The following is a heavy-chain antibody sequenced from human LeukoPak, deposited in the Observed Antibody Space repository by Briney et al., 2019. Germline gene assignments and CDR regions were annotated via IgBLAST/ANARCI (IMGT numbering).Heavy chain of an antibody. V-gene: IGHV4-34*01. J-gene: IGHJ4*02. CDR3: ARERLGYYDRSGLDY. CDR1: GGSFSGYY. Sequence: SETLSLTCAVYGGSFSGYYWSWIRQPPGKGLEWIGEINHSGSTNYNPSLKSRVTISLDTSKNQFSLKLSSVTAADTAVYYCARERLGYYDRSGLDYWGQGTLVTVSS. D-gene: IGHD3-22*01. CDR2: INHSGST.